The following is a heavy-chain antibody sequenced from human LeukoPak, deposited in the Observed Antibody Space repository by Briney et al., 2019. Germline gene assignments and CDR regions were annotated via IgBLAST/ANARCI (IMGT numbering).Heavy chain of an antibody. CDR2: INHSGST. CDR1: GGSFSGYY. D-gene: IGHD6-6*01. J-gene: IGHJ4*02. Sequence: PSETLSLTCAVYGGSFSGYYWSWIRQPPGKGLEWIGEINHSGSTNYNPSLKSRVTISVDKSKNQFSLKLSSVTAADTAVYYCARGRPLWAFDYWGQGTLVTVSS. CDR3: ARGRPLWAFDY. V-gene: IGHV4-34*01.